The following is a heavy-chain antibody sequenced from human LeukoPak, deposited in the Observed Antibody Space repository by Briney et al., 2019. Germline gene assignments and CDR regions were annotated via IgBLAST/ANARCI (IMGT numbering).Heavy chain of an antibody. V-gene: IGHV1-3*01. D-gene: IGHD3-10*01. Sequence: GASVKASCKTSGYTYSNSGLHWVRQGPGQSLEWMGWINAGNGNRKYSQKFQDRLTITRDTSASTVYMELNSLKSEDTAMYFCARGRGLIGTSRFDPWGQGTLVIVSS. CDR1: GYTYSNSG. CDR3: ARGRGLIGTSRFDP. CDR2: INAGNGNR. J-gene: IGHJ5*02.